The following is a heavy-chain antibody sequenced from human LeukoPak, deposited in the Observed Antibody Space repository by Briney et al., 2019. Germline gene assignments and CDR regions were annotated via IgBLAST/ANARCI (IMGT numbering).Heavy chain of an antibody. V-gene: IGHV3-53*01. Sequence: GGSLRLSCAASGFTVSSNYMSWVRQAPGKGLEWVSVIYNGGSTYYADSVKGRFTISRDNSKNTLYLQMNSLRAEDTAVYYCARGPYSSSWYGVAGSYYYYGMDVWGQGTTVTVSS. J-gene: IGHJ6*02. CDR1: GFTVSSNY. D-gene: IGHD6-13*01. CDR2: IYNGGST. CDR3: ARGPYSSSWYGVAGSYYYYGMDV.